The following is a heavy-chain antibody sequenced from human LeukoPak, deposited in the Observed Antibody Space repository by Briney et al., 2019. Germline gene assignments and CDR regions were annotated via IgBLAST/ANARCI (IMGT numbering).Heavy chain of an antibody. D-gene: IGHD3-3*01. CDR1: GGSISSGGYY. CDR3: ASMAYYDFWSGFPYGMDV. CDR2: IYYSGST. V-gene: IGHV4-31*03. Sequence: SETLSLTCTVSGGSISSGGYYWSWIRQHPGKGLEWIGYIYYSGSTYYNPSLKSRVTISVDTSKNQFSLKLSSVTAADTAVYYCASMAYYDFWSGFPYGMDVWGQGTTVTVSS. J-gene: IGHJ6*02.